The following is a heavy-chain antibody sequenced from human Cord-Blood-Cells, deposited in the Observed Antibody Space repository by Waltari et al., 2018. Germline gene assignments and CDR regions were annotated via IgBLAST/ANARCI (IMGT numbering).Heavy chain of an antibody. J-gene: IGHJ4*02. CDR1: GYTLTESS. Sequence: QVQLVQSGAAVKTPGASVKVSCQVSGYTLTESSMPWLRQAPGKGLEWMGGFDPEDGETIYAQKFQGRVTMTEDTSTDTAYMELSSLRSEDTAVYYCATEKDYYDSSGYRDYWGQGTLVTVSS. CDR3: ATEKDYYDSSGYRDY. D-gene: IGHD3-22*01. V-gene: IGHV1-24*01. CDR2: FDPEDGET.